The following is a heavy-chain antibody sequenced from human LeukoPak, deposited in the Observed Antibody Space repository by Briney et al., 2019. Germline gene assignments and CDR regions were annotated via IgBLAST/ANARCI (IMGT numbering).Heavy chain of an antibody. Sequence: PGGSLRLSCAASGFTFSSYSMNWVRQAPGKGLEWVSSISSSSSYIYYADSVKGRFTISRDNAKNSLYLQMNSLRAEDTAVYYCARGDLLTPGTPDYWGQGTLVTVSS. CDR3: ARGDLLTPGTPDY. CDR1: GFTFSSYS. D-gene: IGHD6-13*01. J-gene: IGHJ4*02. V-gene: IGHV3-21*01. CDR2: ISSSSSYI.